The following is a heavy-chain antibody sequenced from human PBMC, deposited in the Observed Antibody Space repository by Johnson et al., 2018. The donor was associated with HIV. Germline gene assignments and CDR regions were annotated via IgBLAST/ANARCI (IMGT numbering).Heavy chain of an antibody. CDR2: ISYDGST. J-gene: IGHJ3*02. D-gene: IGHD6-19*01. CDR1: AFTFSSYA. CDR3: AKGGGSGWSDAFDI. V-gene: IGHV3-30-3*01. Sequence: QVQLVESGGGMVQPGGSLRLSCAASAFTFSSYAMHWVRQAPGKGLEWVALISYDGSTYYADSVKGRFTISRDNSKNTLYLQMNSLRAEDTAVYYCAKGGGSGWSDAFDIWVQGTMVTVSS.